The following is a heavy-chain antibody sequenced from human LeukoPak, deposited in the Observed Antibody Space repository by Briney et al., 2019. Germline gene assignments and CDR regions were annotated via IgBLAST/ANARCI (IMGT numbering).Heavy chain of an antibody. J-gene: IGHJ5*02. CDR1: GFTFSSYN. V-gene: IGHV3-48*01. CDR3: TRRFGL. Sequence: GGSLRLSCAASGFTFSSYNMNWVRQAPGKGLEWVSYISSSSSTIYYADSVKGRFTISRDNAENSLYLQMNSLRAEDTAVYYRTRRFGLWGQGTLVTVSS. CDR2: ISSSSSTI.